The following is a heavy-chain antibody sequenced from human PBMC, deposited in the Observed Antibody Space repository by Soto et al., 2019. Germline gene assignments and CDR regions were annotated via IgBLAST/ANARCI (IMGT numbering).Heavy chain of an antibody. CDR2: ICHDVKNK. CDR3: ARYLGKDEAIDY. D-gene: IGHD3-10*01. CDR1: GFTFRNLG. V-gene: IGHV3-33*01. J-gene: IGHJ4*02. Sequence: QVQVVESGGGVVQPGTSLRLSCAASGFTFRNLGMHWVRQAPGKGLEWVAVICHDVKNKYYADSVEGRFTISRDNSKNTLNLQMNSLRAEDTAVYYCARYLGKDEAIDYWGQGTLVIVSS.